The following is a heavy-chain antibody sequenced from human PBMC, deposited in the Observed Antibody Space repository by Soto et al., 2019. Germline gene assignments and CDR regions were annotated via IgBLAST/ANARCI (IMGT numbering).Heavy chain of an antibody. Sequence: TLSLTCTVSGGSISSYYWSWIRQPPGKGLEWIGYIYYSGNTNYNPSLKSRVTISVDTSKNQFSLKLSSVTAADTAVYYCARLPYNWNYPAHFDYWGQGTLVTVSS. J-gene: IGHJ4*02. D-gene: IGHD1-7*01. CDR2: IYYSGNT. V-gene: IGHV4-59*08. CDR3: ARLPYNWNYPAHFDY. CDR1: GGSISSYY.